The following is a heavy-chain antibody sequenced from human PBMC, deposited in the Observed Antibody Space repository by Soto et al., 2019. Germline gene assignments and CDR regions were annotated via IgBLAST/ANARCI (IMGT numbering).Heavy chain of an antibody. J-gene: IGHJ6*02. D-gene: IGHD4-17*01. CDR3: ARVHVTIGYGMDV. Sequence: QLQLQESGSGLVKPSQTLSLTCAVSGGSISSDNCSWSWIRQPPGKGLEWIGYIYHSGSTDYNPSLKRRASISVDQSRNQFSLKFSSVSAADPAVYFCARVHVTIGYGMDVWGQGTKVTVSS. V-gene: IGHV4-30-2*01. CDR2: IYHSGST. CDR1: GGSISSDNCS.